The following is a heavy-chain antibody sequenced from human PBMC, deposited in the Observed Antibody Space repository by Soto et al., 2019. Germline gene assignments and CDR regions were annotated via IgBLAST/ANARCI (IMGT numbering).Heavy chain of an antibody. D-gene: IGHD1-20*01. Sequence: QVQLVQSGAEVKKPGASVKVSCKASGYTFTGYYMHWVRQAPGQGLEWMGWINPNSGGTNYAQKFQGWVTMTRDTSISTAYMELSRLRSDDTAVYYCARDLGYNWNDVDRQTRYYYYYGMDVWGQGTTVTVSS. CDR2: INPNSGGT. CDR1: GYTFTGYY. CDR3: ARDLGYNWNDVDRQTRYYYYYGMDV. V-gene: IGHV1-2*04. J-gene: IGHJ6*02.